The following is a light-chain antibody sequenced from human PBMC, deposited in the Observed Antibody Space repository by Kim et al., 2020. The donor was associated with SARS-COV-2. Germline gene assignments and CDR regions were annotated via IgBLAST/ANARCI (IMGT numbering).Light chain of an antibody. V-gene: IGKV1-17*01. J-gene: IGKJ1*01. CDR3: LQHNSYPLQ. CDR1: QGIRKD. Sequence: AAVGDRVTTAGRASQGIRKDLGWYQQKPGKAPKRLIYGASSLQSGVPSRFSGSGSGTEFTLTISSLQPEDFATYYCLQHNSYPLQFGQGTKVDIK. CDR2: GAS.